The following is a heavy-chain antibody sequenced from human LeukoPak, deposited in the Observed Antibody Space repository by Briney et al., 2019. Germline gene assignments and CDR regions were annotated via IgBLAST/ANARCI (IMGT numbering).Heavy chain of an antibody. CDR1: GGSISSYY. CDR3: ARTHYGFDY. D-gene: IGHD3-10*01. Sequence: PSETLSLTCTVSGGSISSYYWSWIRQPPGKGLEWIGYIYYSGSTNYNPSLKSRVTISVDTSKNQFSLKLSSVTAAGTAVYYCARTHYGFDYWGQGTLVTVSS. CDR2: IYYSGST. V-gene: IGHV4-59*01. J-gene: IGHJ4*02.